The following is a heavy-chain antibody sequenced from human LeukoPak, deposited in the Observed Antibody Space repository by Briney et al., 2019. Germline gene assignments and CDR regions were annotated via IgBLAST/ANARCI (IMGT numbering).Heavy chain of an antibody. D-gene: IGHD4-17*01. CDR2: IYYSGST. V-gene: IGHV4-39*01. J-gene: IGHJ6*03. Sequence: PSETLSLTCTVSGGSISSSSYYWGWIRQPPGKGLEWIGSIYYSGSTYYNPSLKSRATISVDTSKNQFSLKLSSVTAADTAVYYCARHLYGDYGGYYYYYYMDVWGKGTTVTVSS. CDR1: GGSISSSSYY. CDR3: ARHLYGDYGGYYYYYYMDV.